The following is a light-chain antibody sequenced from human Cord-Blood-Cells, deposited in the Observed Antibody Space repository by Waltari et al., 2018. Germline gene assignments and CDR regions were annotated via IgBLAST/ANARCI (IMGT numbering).Light chain of an antibody. J-gene: IGLJ2*01. CDR1: SSDVGGYNY. CDR2: DIS. Sequence: QSALTQPRSVSGSPGQSVTIPCTGTSSDVGGYNYVSWYQQPPGKAPKLMIYDISKRPSAVPDRFAGSKSGNTASLTISGLQAEDEADYYCCSYAGSYTFVVFGGGTKLTVL. V-gene: IGLV2-11*01. CDR3: CSYAGSYTFVV.